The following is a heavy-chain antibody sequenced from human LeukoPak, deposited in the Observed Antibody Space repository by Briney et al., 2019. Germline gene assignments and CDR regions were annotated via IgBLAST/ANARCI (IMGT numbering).Heavy chain of an antibody. CDR2: IQSGGTT. D-gene: IGHD4-17*01. CDR1: GITLSNYG. V-gene: IGHV3-15*01. CDR3: TTNNYADYIPDY. Sequence: GGSLRLSCAVSGITLSNYGMSWVRQAPGKGLEWVGQIQSGGTTDYAAPVKGRFTISRDDSKSTLYLQMNSLKTDDTAVYYCTTNNYADYIPDYWGQGTLVTVSS. J-gene: IGHJ4*02.